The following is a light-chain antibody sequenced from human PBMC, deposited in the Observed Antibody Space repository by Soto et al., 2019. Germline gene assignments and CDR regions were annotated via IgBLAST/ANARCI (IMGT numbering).Light chain of an antibody. J-gene: IGKJ1*01. CDR3: QQYGSSPWT. Sequence: EIVLTQSPGTLSVSPGERATLSCRASQSVSSSFLAWYQQKPGQAPRLLIYGASSRATGIPDRFSGSGSGTAFTLTISRLEPEDFALYHCQQYGSSPWTFGQGTKVEIK. CDR1: QSVSSSF. V-gene: IGKV3-20*01. CDR2: GAS.